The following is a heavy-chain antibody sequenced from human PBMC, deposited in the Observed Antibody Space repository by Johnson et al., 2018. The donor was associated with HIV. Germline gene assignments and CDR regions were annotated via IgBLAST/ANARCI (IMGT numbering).Heavy chain of an antibody. J-gene: IGHJ3*02. D-gene: IGHD1-26*01. CDR1: GFTFSSYG. V-gene: IGHV3-33*06. CDR3: AKGFGASSSAFDI. Sequence: QMQLVESGGGVVQPGRSLRLSCAASGFTFSSYGMHWVRQAPGKGLEWVAVIWYDGSNKYYADSVKGRFTISRDNSKNTLYLQMNSLRAEDTAVYYCAKGFGASSSAFDIWGQGTMVTVSS. CDR2: IWYDGSNK.